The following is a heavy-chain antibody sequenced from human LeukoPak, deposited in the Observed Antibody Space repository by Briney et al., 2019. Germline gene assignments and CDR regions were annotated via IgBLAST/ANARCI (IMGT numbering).Heavy chain of an antibody. Sequence: GRSLRLSCAASGFTFSSYAMHWVRQAPGKGLEWVAVISYDGSNKYYADSVKGRFTISRDNSKNTLYLQMNSLRAEDTAVYYCARSMGVSTTGTTVWGQGTLVTVSS. CDR2: ISYDGSNK. CDR1: GFTFSSYA. CDR3: ARSMGVSTTGTTV. D-gene: IGHD1-1*01. J-gene: IGHJ4*02. V-gene: IGHV3-30*04.